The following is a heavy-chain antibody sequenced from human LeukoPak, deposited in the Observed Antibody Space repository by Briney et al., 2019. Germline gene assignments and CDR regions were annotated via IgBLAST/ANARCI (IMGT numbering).Heavy chain of an antibody. CDR3: ARGPRYSFGSAFDY. Sequence: GGSLRLSCAASGFTLSTYWMHWVRQAPGKGLVWVSRVNGDGTTTTYADSVKSRFTISRDNAKNTLYPQMNSLRAEDTAVYYCARGPRYSFGSAFDYWGQGTLVTVSS. CDR2: VNGDGTTT. V-gene: IGHV3-74*01. D-gene: IGHD5-18*01. J-gene: IGHJ4*02. CDR1: GFTLSTYW.